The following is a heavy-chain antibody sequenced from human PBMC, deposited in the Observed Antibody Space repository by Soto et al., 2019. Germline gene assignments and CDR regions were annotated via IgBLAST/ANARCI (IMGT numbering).Heavy chain of an antibody. CDR2: IIPIFGTA. V-gene: IGHV1-69*13. J-gene: IGHJ6*02. Sequence: ASVKFSCKASGGTFSSYAISWVRQAPGQGLEWMGGIIPIFGTANYAQKFQGRVTLYLQMNSLRAEDTAVYYCAKDQGPSWYGYYYYGMDVWGQGTTVTVSS. D-gene: IGHD6-13*01. CDR1: GGTFSSYA. CDR3: AKDQGPSWYGYYYYGMDV.